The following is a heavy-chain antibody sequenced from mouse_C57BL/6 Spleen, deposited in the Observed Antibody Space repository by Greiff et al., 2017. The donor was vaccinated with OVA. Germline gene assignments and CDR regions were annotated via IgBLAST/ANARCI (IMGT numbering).Heavy chain of an antibody. CDR1: GYTFTDYN. V-gene: IGHV1-18*01. Sequence: VQLQQSGPELVKPGASVKIPCKASGYTFTDYNMDWVKQSHGKSLEWIGDINPNNGGTIYNQKFKGKATLTVDKSSSTAYMELRSLTSEGTAVYYCARYWDVEDAMDYWGQGTSVTVSS. D-gene: IGHD4-1*01. J-gene: IGHJ4*01. CDR3: ARYWDVEDAMDY. CDR2: INPNNGGT.